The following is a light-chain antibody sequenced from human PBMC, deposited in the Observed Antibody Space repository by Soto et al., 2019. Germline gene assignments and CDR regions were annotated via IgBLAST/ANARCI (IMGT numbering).Light chain of an antibody. CDR2: WAS. Sequence: DLVLTQSPDSLAVSLGERATINCKSSQRVLYSSNNKNSLPYYQQKPGQPPKMVIYWASIRESGVPDRVSGSGSGTDFTLNISSLQAEDVAVHYCQQCYSTGTFGQGTRLEI. CDR1: QRVLYSSNNKNS. V-gene: IGKV4-1*01. CDR3: QQCYSTGT. J-gene: IGKJ5*01.